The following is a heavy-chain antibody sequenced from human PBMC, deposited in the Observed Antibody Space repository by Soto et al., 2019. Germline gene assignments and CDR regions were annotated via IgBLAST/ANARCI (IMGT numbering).Heavy chain of an antibody. J-gene: IGHJ6*01. Sequence: QVQLVQSGGGVVQPGGSLRLSCAASGFTFRSYGMHWVRQAPGKGLEWVAVIWYDGSKTYYADSVKGRFTISRDNSKMTLYLQMDSLRAEDTGVYYCARPLEQQQLWVGVDVWGQWSPVTVSS. CDR3: ARPLEQQQLWVGVDV. CDR2: IWYDGSKT. V-gene: IGHV3-33*01. CDR1: GFTFRSYG. D-gene: IGHD6-13*01.